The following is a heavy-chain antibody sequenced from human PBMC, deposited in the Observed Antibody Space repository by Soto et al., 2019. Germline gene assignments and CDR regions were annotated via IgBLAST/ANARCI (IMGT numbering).Heavy chain of an antibody. CDR2: ISSTSNYI. CDR3: ARESEDLSSNLDY. CDR1: GFTFTRYS. V-gene: IGHV3-21*06. J-gene: IGHJ4*02. Sequence: GGSLRLSCAASGFTFTRYSMNWVRQAPGKGLEWVASISSTSNYIYYGESLRGRLTISRDNAKNSMYLQVNTLRAEDTAVYYCARESEDLSSNLDYWGQGTLVTVSS.